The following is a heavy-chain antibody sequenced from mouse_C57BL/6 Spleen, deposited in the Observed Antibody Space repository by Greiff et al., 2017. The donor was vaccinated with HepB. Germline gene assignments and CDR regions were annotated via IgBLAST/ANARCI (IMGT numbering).Heavy chain of an antibody. D-gene: IGHD1-1*01. V-gene: IGHV1-15*01. CDR3: TRGGTFITTGGYFDY. CDR2: IDPETGGT. Sequence: VQLKESGAELVRPGASVTLSCKASGYTFTDYEMHWVKQTPVHGLEWIGAIDPETGGTAYNQKFKGKAILTADKSSSTAYMELRSLTSEDSAVYYCTRGGTFITTGGYFDYWGQGTTLTVSS. CDR1: GYTFTDYE. J-gene: IGHJ2*01.